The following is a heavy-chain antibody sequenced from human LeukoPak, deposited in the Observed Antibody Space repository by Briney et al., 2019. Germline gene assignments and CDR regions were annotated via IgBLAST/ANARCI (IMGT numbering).Heavy chain of an antibody. CDR3: ARGLSSSSSPPFDP. CDR2: IYYSGST. J-gene: IGHJ5*02. V-gene: IGHV4-59*01. Sequence: PSETLSLTCTVSGGSISSYYWSWIRQPPGKGLEWIGYIYYSGSTNYNPSLKSRVTISVDTSKNQFSLKLSSVTAADTAVCYSARGLSSSSSPPFDPWGQGTLVTVSS. D-gene: IGHD6-6*01. CDR1: GGSISSYY.